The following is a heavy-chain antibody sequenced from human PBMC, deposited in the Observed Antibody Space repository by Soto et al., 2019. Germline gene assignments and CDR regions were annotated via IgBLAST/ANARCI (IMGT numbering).Heavy chain of an antibody. Sequence: PGGSLRLSCEASGFTFSDYAMHWDRQAPGKGLEWVAIISFDGSNEHYADSVQGRFTISRDNSENTLYLQMNSLRADDTAVYYCARPAATVIFYSGMDVWGQGTTVTVSS. CDR3: ARPAATVIFYSGMDV. CDR1: GFTFSDYA. D-gene: IGHD4-17*01. J-gene: IGHJ6*02. V-gene: IGHV3-30-3*01. CDR2: ISFDGSNE.